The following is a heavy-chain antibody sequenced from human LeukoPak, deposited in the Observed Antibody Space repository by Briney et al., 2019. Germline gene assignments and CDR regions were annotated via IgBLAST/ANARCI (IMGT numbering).Heavy chain of an antibody. J-gene: IGHJ3*02. D-gene: IGHD6-13*01. CDR3: SRDLGRFSSTWKDAFDI. V-gene: IGHV3-21*01. CDR1: GFTFNIYS. Sequence: GGSLRLSCAASGFTFNIYSMNWVRQAPGKGLEWVSSISDSSSYIFYADSVKGRFIISRDNAKNSLYLQMNSLRAEDTAVYYCSRDLGRFSSTWKDAFDIWGHVTMVTVSS. CDR2: ISDSSSYI.